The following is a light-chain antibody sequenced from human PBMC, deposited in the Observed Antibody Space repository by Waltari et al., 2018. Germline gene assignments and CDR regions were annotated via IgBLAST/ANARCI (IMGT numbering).Light chain of an antibody. J-gene: IGKJ2*01. V-gene: IGKV4-1*01. CDR3: LQCYNTPYT. Sequence: DIVMTQSPDSLSVSLGERATINCKSSHSSSNEDSLVWYQQKPGQPPKLLIYRASTRESGVPDRFSGSGSGTDFTLTITSVQAEDVAVYYCLQCYNTPYTFGQGTRLEIK. CDR1: HSSSNEDS. CDR2: RAS.